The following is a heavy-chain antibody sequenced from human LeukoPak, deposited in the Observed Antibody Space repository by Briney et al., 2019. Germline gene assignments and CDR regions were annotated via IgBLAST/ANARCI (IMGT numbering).Heavy chain of an antibody. CDR2: ISGSGGST. Sequence: GGSLRLSCAASGFTFSSYAMSWVRQAPGKGLEWVSAISGSGGSTYYADSVKGRFTISRDNSKNTLYLQMNSLGAEDTAVYYCAKDPSYSEVFDYWGQGTLVTVSS. J-gene: IGHJ4*02. CDR1: GFTFSSYA. V-gene: IGHV3-23*01. CDR3: AKDPSYSEVFDY. D-gene: IGHD1-26*01.